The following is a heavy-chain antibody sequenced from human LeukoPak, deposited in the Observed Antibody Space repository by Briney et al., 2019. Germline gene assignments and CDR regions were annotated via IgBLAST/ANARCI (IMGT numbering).Heavy chain of an antibody. CDR2: IYHSGST. CDR3: ARDYDFWSGLRGFDP. J-gene: IGHJ5*02. D-gene: IGHD3-3*01. V-gene: IGHV4-34*01. CDR1: GGSFSGYY. Sequence: SETLSLTCAVYGGSFSGYYWSWIRQPPGKGLEWIGEIYHSGSTNYNPSLKRRVTISVHKSKNQFSLKLSSVTAADTAVYYCARDYDFWSGLRGFDPWGQGTLVTVSS.